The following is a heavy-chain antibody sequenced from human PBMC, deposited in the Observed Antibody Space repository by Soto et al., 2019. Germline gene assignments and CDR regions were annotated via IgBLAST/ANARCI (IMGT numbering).Heavy chain of an antibody. J-gene: IGHJ6*03. CDR2: GYYSGNT. V-gene: IGHV4-59*01. CDR3: ARKGAAASYAHYYMDV. D-gene: IGHD6-13*01. CDR1: GGSISPYY. Sequence: QVQLQESGPGLVKPSETLSLTCTVSGGSISPYYWSWIRQPPGKGLEWIGYGYYSGNTHYNPSLESRVTISVDTSRNRFSLNLTSATAADTAVYYCARKGAAASYAHYYMDVWGRGTAVTVSS.